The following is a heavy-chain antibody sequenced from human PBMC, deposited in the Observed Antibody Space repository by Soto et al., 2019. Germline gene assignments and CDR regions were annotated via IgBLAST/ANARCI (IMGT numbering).Heavy chain of an antibody. Sequence: QLQLQESGPGLVKPSETLSLTCTVSGGSISSSSYYWGWIRQPPGKGLEWIGSIYYSGSTYYNPSLKSRVTISVDTSKNQFSLKLSSVTAADTAVYYCARHLLCSSTSCYGGNGWFDPWGQGTLVTVSS. CDR3: ARHLLCSSTSCYGGNGWFDP. CDR1: GGSISSSSYY. D-gene: IGHD2-2*01. V-gene: IGHV4-39*01. CDR2: IYYSGST. J-gene: IGHJ5*02.